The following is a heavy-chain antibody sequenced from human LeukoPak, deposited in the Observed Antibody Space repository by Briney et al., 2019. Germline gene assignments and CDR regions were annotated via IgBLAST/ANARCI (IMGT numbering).Heavy chain of an antibody. CDR2: IYYSGST. CDR1: GGSISSYY. V-gene: IGHV4-59*01. J-gene: IGHJ2*01. Sequence: SETLSLTCTVSGGSISSYYWSWIRQPPGKGLEWIGYIYYSGSTNYNPSLKSRVTISVDTSKNQFSLKLSSVTAADTAVYYCARDKSPLLRGIGTGYFDLWGRGTLLTVSS. CDR3: ARDKSPLLRGIGTGYFDL. D-gene: IGHD1/OR15-1a*01.